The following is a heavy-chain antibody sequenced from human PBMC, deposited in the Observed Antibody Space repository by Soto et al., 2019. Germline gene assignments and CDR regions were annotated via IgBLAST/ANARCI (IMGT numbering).Heavy chain of an antibody. CDR2: IYYSGST. J-gene: IGHJ5*02. CDR3: ARQTMYYDFWSGPNWFDP. V-gene: IGHV4-39*01. CDR1: GGSISSSSYY. Sequence: SETLSLTCTVSGGSISSSSYYWGWIRQPPGKGLEWIGSIYYSGSTYYNPSLKSRVTISVDTSKSQFSLKLSSVTAAGTAVYYCARQTMYYDFWSGPNWFDPWGQGTLVTVSS. D-gene: IGHD3-3*01.